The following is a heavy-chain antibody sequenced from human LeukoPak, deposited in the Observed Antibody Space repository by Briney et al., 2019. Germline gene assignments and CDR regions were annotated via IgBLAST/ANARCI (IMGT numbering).Heavy chain of an antibody. V-gene: IGHV3-21*01. D-gene: IGHD3-22*01. J-gene: IGHJ4*02. CDR1: GFTFSSYE. CDR2: ISSSSTYI. CDR3: ARGLLYDNSAYYAFRPGL. Sequence: GGSLRLSCAASGFTFSSYEMNWVRQAPGKGLEWVSSISSSSTYIYYADSVKGRFTISRDNAKNSLYLQMNSLRAEDTAVYYCARGLLYDNSAYYAFRPGLWGQGTLVTVSS.